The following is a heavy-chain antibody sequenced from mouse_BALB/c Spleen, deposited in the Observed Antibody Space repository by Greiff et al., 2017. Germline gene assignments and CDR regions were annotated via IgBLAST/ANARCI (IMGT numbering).Heavy chain of an antibody. V-gene: IGHV3-6*02. CDR3: AREGYGKIYYAMDY. D-gene: IGHD2-1*01. CDR1: GYSITSGYY. CDR2: ISYDGSN. Sequence: EVQLQQSGPGLVKPSQSLSLTCSVTGYSITSGYYWNWIRQFPGNKLEWMGYISYDGSNNYNPSLKNRISITRDTSKNQFFLKLNSVTTEDTATYYCAREGYGKIYYAMDYWGQGTSVTVSS. J-gene: IGHJ4*01.